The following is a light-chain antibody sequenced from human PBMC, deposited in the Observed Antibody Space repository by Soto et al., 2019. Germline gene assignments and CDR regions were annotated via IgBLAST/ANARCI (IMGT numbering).Light chain of an antibody. CDR3: QQRSHWPRT. J-gene: IGKJ1*01. V-gene: IGKV3-11*01. Sequence: ESPSTMSLSPGKRATLSCRASQNISSYLIWYQQKPGQAPRLLIYDVSNRATGIPARFSGSGSGTDFSLTISSLEPEDFGVYYCQQRSHWPRTFGQGTKVDIK. CDR2: DVS. CDR1: QNISSY.